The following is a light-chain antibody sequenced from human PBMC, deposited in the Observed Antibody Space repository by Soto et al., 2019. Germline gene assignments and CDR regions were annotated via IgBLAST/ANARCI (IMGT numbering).Light chain of an antibody. CDR1: QSVSTS. V-gene: IGKV3-11*01. CDR3: QQRSNWPWT. Sequence: EIVLTQSPATLSLSPGERATLSCRASQSVSTSLAWYQQKPGQAPRLLIYDASNRATGIPARFSGSGSGTDFRLTVSSLEPADFALYYCQQRSNWPWTFGQGTKVEIK. CDR2: DAS. J-gene: IGKJ1*01.